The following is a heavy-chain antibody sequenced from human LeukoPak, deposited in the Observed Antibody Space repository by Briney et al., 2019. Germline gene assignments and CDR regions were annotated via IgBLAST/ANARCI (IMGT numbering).Heavy chain of an antibody. V-gene: IGHV3-74*01. CDR3: ARVSGGACDI. J-gene: IGHJ3*02. CDR1: GFTFSYYW. D-gene: IGHD2-15*01. Sequence: PGGSLRLSCAASGFTFSYYWMHWVRQAPTKGLVWVSRIGSDGSSTNYADSVKGRFTISRDNTKRTVYLQMNSLRAEYTAVYYCARVSGGACDIWGQGTLVTVSS. CDR2: IGSDGSST.